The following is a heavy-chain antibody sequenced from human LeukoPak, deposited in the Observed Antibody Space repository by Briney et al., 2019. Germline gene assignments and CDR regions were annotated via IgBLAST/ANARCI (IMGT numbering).Heavy chain of an antibody. V-gene: IGHV4-31*03. J-gene: IGHJ3*02. CDR3: ARVTISEYGGNSVGAFDI. Sequence: SQTLSLTCTVSGGSISSGGYYWSWIRQHPGKGLEWIGYIYYSGSTYYNPSLKSRVTISVDTSKNQFSLKLSSVTAADTAVYYCARVTISEYGGNSVGAFDIWGQGTMVTVPS. CDR1: GGSISSGGYY. D-gene: IGHD4-23*01. CDR2: IYYSGST.